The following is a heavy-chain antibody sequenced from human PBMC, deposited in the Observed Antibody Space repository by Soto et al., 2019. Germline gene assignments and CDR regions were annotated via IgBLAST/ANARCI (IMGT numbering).Heavy chain of an antibody. V-gene: IGHV4-31*03. Sequence: SETLSLTCTVSGVSISSGGYYWNWIRQHPGKGLEWIGYIYNRGSTYYNPSLKSRVSISEDTSKNQFSLKLSSVTAADTAVYYCARETSISMIRGVLINWGQGTLVTVSS. CDR1: GVSISSGGYY. D-gene: IGHD3-10*01. CDR3: ARETSISMIRGVLIN. CDR2: IYNRGST. J-gene: IGHJ4*02.